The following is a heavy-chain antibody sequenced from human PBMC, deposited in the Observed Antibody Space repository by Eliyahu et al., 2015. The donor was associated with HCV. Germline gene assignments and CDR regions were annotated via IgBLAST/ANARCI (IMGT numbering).Heavy chain of an antibody. V-gene: IGHV1-18*01. D-gene: IGHD2-2*01. CDR2: ISAYNGDM. Sequence: QVQVVQSGGEVKKPGASVKVSCKTSGYXFTSHGISWARQAXGQGFEWMGWISAYNGDMKYAQKXQGRVTMTTDRTTSTAYLEVRSLTSDDTAVYYCARDPCSRLTCDFYAMDVWGQGTTVTVSS. CDR1: GYXFTSHG. CDR3: ARDPCSRLTCDFYAMDV. J-gene: IGHJ6*02.